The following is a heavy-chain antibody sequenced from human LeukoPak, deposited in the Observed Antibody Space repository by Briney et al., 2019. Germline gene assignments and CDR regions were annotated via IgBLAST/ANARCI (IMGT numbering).Heavy chain of an antibody. CDR3: ARGFEGYDFWSGVDGYYYYMDV. D-gene: IGHD3-3*01. V-gene: IGHV1-2*02. CDR1: GYTFTGYY. CDR2: INPNSGGT. J-gene: IGHJ6*03. Sequence: ASVKVSCKASGYTFTGYYMHWVRQAPGQGLEWMGWINPNSGGTNYAQKFQGRVTMTRDTSISTAYMELSRLRSDDTAVYYCARGFEGYDFWSGVDGYYYYMDVWGKGTTVTVSS.